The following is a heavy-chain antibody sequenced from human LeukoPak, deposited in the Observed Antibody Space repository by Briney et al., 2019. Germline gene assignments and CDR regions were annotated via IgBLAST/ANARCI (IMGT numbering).Heavy chain of an antibody. CDR1: GGSFSGYY. Sequence: TPSETLSLTCAVYGGSFSGYYWSWIRQPPGKGLEWIGEINHSGSTNYNPSLKSRVTISVDTSKNQFSLKLSSVTVADTAVYYCARGPHAFDIWGQGTMVTVSS. CDR3: ARGPHAFDI. V-gene: IGHV4-34*01. CDR2: INHSGST. J-gene: IGHJ3*02.